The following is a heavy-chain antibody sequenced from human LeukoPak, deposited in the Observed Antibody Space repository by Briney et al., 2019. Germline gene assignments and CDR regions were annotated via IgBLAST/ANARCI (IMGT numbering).Heavy chain of an antibody. J-gene: IGHJ4*02. Sequence: SETLSLTCAVYGGSFSGYYWSWIRQPPGKGLEWIGEINHSGSTNYNPSLKSRVTISVDTSKNQFSPKLSPVTAADTAVYYCARGSRMSSGYYRGQFDYWGQGTLVTVSS. CDR3: ARGSRMSSGYYRGQFDY. CDR1: GGSFSGYY. CDR2: INHSGST. V-gene: IGHV4-34*01. D-gene: IGHD3-22*01.